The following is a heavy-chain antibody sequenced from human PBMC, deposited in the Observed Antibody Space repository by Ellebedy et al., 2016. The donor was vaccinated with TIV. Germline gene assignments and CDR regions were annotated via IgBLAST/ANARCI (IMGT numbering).Heavy chain of an antibody. CDR1: GYSISSGYY. CDR3: ARGPVLYNFDAFDI. D-gene: IGHD1-1*01. Sequence: SETLSLTCIVSGYSISSGYYWGWIRQPPGKGLEWIASIYYTGTTYYTPSLKSRVTISVDTSKNQFSLKLTSVTAPDTVVYYCARGPVLYNFDAFDIWGQGTVVTVSS. J-gene: IGHJ3*02. CDR2: IYYTGTT. V-gene: IGHV4-38-2*02.